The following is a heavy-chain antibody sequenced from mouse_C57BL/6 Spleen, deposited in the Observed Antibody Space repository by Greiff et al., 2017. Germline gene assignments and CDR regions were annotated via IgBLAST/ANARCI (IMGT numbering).Heavy chain of an antibody. CDR1: GYTFTSYW. CDR3: ARQLRSLGMEY. CDR2: IYPGSGST. Sequence: QVQLQQPGAELVKPGASVKMSCKASGYTFTSYWITWVKQRPGQGLEWIGDIYPGSGSTNYNEKFKSKATLTVDTASSTAYMQLSSLTSEDSAVYYCARQLRSLGMEYWGQGTAVTVSA. D-gene: IGHD3-2*02. V-gene: IGHV1-55*01. J-gene: IGHJ4*01.